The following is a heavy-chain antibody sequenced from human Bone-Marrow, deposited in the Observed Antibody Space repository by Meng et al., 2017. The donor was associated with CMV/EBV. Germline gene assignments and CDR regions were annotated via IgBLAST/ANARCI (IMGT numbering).Heavy chain of an antibody. CDR1: GFTFSSYS. CDR3: ARAARCSSTSCVIER. V-gene: IGHV3-21*01. CDR2: ISSSSSYI. J-gene: IGHJ4*02. Sequence: GESMKISCAASGFTFSSYSMSWVRQAPGKGLEWVSFISSSSSYIYYADSVKGRFTITRDNAKNSLYLQMNSLRSEDTAVYYCARAARCSSTSCVIERWGQGTLVTVSS. D-gene: IGHD2-2*01.